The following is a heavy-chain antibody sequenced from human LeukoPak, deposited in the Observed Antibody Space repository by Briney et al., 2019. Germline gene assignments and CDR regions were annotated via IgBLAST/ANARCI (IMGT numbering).Heavy chain of an antibody. CDR2: ISAYNGNT. Sequence: ASVKVSCKASGYTFTSYGISWVRQAPGQGLEWMGWISAYNGNTNYAQKLQGRVTMTTDTSTSTAYMELRSLRSDDTAVYYRARESAYSSSSKGGDYWGQGTLVTVSS. V-gene: IGHV1-18*01. J-gene: IGHJ4*02. CDR3: ARESAYSSSSKGGDY. D-gene: IGHD6-6*01. CDR1: GYTFTSYG.